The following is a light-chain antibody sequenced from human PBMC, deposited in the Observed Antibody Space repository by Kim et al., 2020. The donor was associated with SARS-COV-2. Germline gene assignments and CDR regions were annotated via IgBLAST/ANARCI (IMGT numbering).Light chain of an antibody. CDR3: QQYDNLPYS. CDR1: QDVSNY. J-gene: IGKJ2*03. V-gene: IGKV1-33*01. Sequence: SASVGDRVTITCQASQDVSNYLNWYQQKPGKAPKLLIYDASNLETGVPSRFSGSGSGTDFTFTISSLQPEDIATYYCQQYDNLPYSFGQGTKLEI. CDR2: DAS.